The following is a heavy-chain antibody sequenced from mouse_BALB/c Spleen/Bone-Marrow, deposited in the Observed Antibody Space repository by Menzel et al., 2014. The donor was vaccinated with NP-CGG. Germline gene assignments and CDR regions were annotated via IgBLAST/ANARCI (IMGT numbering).Heavy chain of an antibody. CDR2: IYPGNSDT. CDR3: TTLARNYFDY. CDR1: GYTFTSYW. J-gene: IGHJ2*01. V-gene: IGHV1-5*01. Sequence: DVKLQESGTVLARPGASVKMSCKASGYTFTSYWMHWVKQRPGQGLEWIGAIYPGNSDTTYNRKFKGKAKLTAVTSTSTAYMELSSLTNEDSAVYYCTTLARNYFDYWGQGTTLTVSS.